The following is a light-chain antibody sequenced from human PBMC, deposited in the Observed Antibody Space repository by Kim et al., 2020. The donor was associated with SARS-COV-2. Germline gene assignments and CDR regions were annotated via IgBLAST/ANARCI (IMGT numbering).Light chain of an antibody. CDR1: QSVLSSSNNRNY. J-gene: IGKJ5*01. V-gene: IGKV4-1*01. CDR3: QQYNTTPIT. Sequence: DIVMTQSPDSLPVSLGERATITCKSSQSVLSSSNNRNYLSWHQQKPGQPPRLLTYGASSRKSGVPDRFGGSVSGTDFTLTISSLQAEVVAVYYCQQYNTTPITFGQGTRLEIK. CDR2: GAS.